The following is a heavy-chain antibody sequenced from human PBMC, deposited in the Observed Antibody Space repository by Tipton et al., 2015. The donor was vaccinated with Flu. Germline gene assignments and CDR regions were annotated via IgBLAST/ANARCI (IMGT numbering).Heavy chain of an antibody. CDR3: ARACGSGGNRWFDP. CDR1: GASVSSGNNY. D-gene: IGHD2-15*01. V-gene: IGHV4-61*02. CDR2: IYTNGVT. Sequence: TLSLTCTVSGASVSSGNNYWGWIRQPAGKGLEWIGRIYTNGVTGYNPSLKSRVTISLDTSKNQISLKLSSVTATDTAVYYCARACGSGGNRWFDPWGQGALVTVSS. J-gene: IGHJ5*02.